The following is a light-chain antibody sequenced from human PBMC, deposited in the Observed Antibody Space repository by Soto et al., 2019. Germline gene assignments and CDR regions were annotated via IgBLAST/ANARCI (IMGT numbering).Light chain of an antibody. CDR1: SSDVGDYKY. CDR3: TSYTSSSTYD. Sequence: QSVLTQPASVSGSPGQLITISCTGTSSDVGDYKYVSWYQQHPGKAPKLMIYEVSYRPSGVSNRFSGSKSGNTASLTISGLQAEDEADYYCTSYTSSSTYDFGTGTKVTVL. V-gene: IGLV2-14*01. J-gene: IGLJ1*01. CDR2: EVS.